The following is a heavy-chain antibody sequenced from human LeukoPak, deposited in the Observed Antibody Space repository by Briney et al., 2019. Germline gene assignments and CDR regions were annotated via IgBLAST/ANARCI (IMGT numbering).Heavy chain of an antibody. J-gene: IGHJ4*02. CDR1: RFSLSSYN. Sequence: TGGSLRPSCSASRFSLSSYNMHWVRQAPGKGLEFVSGVSSDWGTTDYADSARDRFTISRDNSKNTLYLQMSSLRAEDTAIYYCVRGLYGLGWDYWGPGTLVAVSS. D-gene: IGHD3-10*01. CDR2: VSSDWGTT. V-gene: IGHV3-64D*06. CDR3: VRGLYGLGWDY.